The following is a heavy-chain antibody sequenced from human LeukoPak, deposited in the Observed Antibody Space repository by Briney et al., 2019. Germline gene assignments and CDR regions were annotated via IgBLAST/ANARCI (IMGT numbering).Heavy chain of an antibody. CDR2: IYSGGST. V-gene: IGHV3-66*01. Sequence: PGGSLRLSCAASGFTVSSNYMSWVRQAPGKGLEWVSVIYSGGSTYYADSVKGRFTISRDNSKNTLYLQMNSLRAEDTAVYYCARDGASDAARLMTTVTPFDYWGQGTLVTVSS. CDR3: ARDGASDAARLMTTVTPFDY. CDR1: GFTVSSNY. J-gene: IGHJ4*02. D-gene: IGHD4-17*01.